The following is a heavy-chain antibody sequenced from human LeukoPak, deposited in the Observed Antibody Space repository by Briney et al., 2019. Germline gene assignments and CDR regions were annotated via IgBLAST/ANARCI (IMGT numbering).Heavy chain of an antibody. CDR3: ARGGGYSYGYVVY. Sequence: PGRSLRLSCAASGFTFSSYGMHWLRQAPGKGLEWVAVIWYDGSNEYYADSVKGRFTISRDNSKNTLYLQMNSLRAEDTSVYYCARGGGYSYGYVVYWGQGTLVTVSS. D-gene: IGHD5-18*01. CDR2: IWYDGSNE. CDR1: GFTFSSYG. V-gene: IGHV3-33*01. J-gene: IGHJ4*02.